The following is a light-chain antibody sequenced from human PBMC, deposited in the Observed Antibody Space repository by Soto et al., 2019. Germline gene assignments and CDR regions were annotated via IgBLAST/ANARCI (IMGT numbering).Light chain of an antibody. CDR1: SGHSSYA. Sequence: QLVLTQSPSASASLGASVKLTCTLSSGHSSYAIAWHQQQPEKGPRYLMKLTSDGSHSKGDGIPDRFSGSSSGAERYLTISSLQSEEEADYYCQTWGTGIRVFGGGTKLTVL. V-gene: IGLV4-69*01. J-gene: IGLJ3*02. CDR3: QTWGTGIRV. CDR2: LTSDGSH.